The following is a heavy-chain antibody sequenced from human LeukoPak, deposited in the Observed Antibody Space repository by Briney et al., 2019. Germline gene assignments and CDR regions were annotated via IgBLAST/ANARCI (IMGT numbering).Heavy chain of an antibody. CDR1: GFTFSNYA. CDR2: VSGRDDST. J-gene: IGHJ4*02. Sequence: GASLRLSCAASGFTFSNYAMSWVRQAPGKGLEWVSAVSGRDDSTYYADSVKGRFTISRDNSKNTLYLQMNSLRAEDTVVYYCAKWGDYDILTGYYDSDYWGQGTLVTVSS. V-gene: IGHV3-23*01. CDR3: AKWGDYDILTGYYDSDY. D-gene: IGHD3-9*01.